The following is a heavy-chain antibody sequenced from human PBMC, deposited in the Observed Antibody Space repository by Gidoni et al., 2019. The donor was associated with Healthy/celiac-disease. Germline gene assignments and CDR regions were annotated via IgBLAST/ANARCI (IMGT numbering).Heavy chain of an antibody. V-gene: IGHV4-31*03. J-gene: IGHJ4*02. D-gene: IGHD2-15*01. CDR3: AREVCSGGSCYPDY. CDR2: IYYSGST. Sequence: QVQLQESGPGLVKPSQTLSLTCTVSGGSISSGGHYWSWIRQHPGKGLEWIGYIYYSGSTYYNPSLKSRVTISVDTSKNQFSLKLSSVTAADTAVYYCAREVCSGGSCYPDYWGQGTLVTVSS. CDR1: GGSISSGGHY.